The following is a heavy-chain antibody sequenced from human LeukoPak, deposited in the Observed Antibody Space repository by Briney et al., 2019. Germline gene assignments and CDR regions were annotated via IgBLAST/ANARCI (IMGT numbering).Heavy chain of an antibody. D-gene: IGHD5-18*01. CDR3: ARSRGYSYGQTPHY. V-gene: IGHV4-38-2*01. CDR2: IYHSGST. CDR1: GYSISSGYY. J-gene: IGHJ4*02. Sequence: PSETLSLTCAVSGYSISSGYYWGWIPQPPGKGLEWVGIIYHSGSTYYNPSLKSRVTIPVDTSKNQFSLKLSSVTAADTAVYYCARSRGYSYGQTPHYWGQGTLVTVSS.